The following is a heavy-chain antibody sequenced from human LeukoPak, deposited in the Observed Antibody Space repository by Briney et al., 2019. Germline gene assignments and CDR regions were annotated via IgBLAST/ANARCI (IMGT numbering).Heavy chain of an antibody. J-gene: IGHJ4*02. D-gene: IGHD6-13*01. V-gene: IGHV3-21*01. CDR2: ISSSSSYI. CDR1: GFTFSSYS. CDR3: ARDYSSGWYAFDY. Sequence: PGGSLRLSCAASGFTFSSYSMNWVRQAPGQGLDWVSSISSSSSYIYYADSVMGRFTISRDNAKNSLYLQMNSLRAEDTAVYYCARDYSSGWYAFDYWGQGTLVTVSS.